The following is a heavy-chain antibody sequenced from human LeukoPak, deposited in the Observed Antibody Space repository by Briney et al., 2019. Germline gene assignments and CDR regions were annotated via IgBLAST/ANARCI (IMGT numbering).Heavy chain of an antibody. CDR2: INPSGGST. Sequence: ASVKVSCKASGYTFTSYYMHWVRQAPGQGLEWMGIINPSGGSTSYAQKFQGRVTMTRDMSTSTVYMELSSLRSEDTAVYYCTKGGSFSGSYYINWFDPWGQGTLATVSS. CDR1: GYTFTSYY. CDR3: TKGGSFSGSYYINWFDP. V-gene: IGHV1-46*01. D-gene: IGHD3-10*01. J-gene: IGHJ5*02.